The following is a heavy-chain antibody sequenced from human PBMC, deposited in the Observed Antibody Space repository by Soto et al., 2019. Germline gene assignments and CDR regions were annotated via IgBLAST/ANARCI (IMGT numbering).Heavy chain of an antibody. Sequence: QVQLQESGPGLVKPSRTLSLTCTVSGGSISSGGYYWNWIRQHPGKGLEWIGYIYYSGSTYYNPSLKSRVTISVDTPKNQFSLKLSSVTAADTAVYYCATSTGSGAGGASDIWGQGTMVTVSS. V-gene: IGHV4-31*03. J-gene: IGHJ3*02. CDR3: ATSTGSGAGGASDI. D-gene: IGHD3-10*01. CDR2: IYYSGST. CDR1: GGSISSGGYY.